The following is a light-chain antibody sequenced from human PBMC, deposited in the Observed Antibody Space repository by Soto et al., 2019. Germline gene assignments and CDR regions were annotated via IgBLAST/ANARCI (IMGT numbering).Light chain of an antibody. J-gene: IGKJ4*01. CDR3: QQYDDSPLT. V-gene: IGKV3-20*01. CDR2: GAS. CDR1: QSVSSIY. Sequence: DIVLTQFPGTLSLSPGERATLSCRASQSVSSIYLAWYQQKPGQAPRLLIYGASNRATGVPDRFSGGGSATDFTLTISRLEPEDFAVYYCQQYDDSPLTFGGGTKVEIK.